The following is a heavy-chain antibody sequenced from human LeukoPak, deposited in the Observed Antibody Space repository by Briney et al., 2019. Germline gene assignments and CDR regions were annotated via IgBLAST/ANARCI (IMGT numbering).Heavy chain of an antibody. Sequence: QAGGSLGLSCAASGFTFSSYWMSWVRQAPGKGLEWVANIKQGGSEKYYVDSVKGRFTISRDNAKNSLYLQMNSLRAEDTAVYYCARDYYDSSGYYHVGYFDYWGQGTLVTVSS. J-gene: IGHJ4*02. CDR1: GFTFSSYW. D-gene: IGHD3-22*01. V-gene: IGHV3-7*01. CDR2: IKQGGSEK. CDR3: ARDYYDSSGYYHVGYFDY.